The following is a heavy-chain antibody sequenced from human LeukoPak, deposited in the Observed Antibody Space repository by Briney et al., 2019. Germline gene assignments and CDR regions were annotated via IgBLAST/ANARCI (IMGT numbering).Heavy chain of an antibody. D-gene: IGHD3-10*01. V-gene: IGHV1-18*01. Sequence: ASVKVSRKASGYTFTSYGISWVRQAPGQGLEWMGWISAYNGNTNYAQKLQGRVTMTTDTSTSTAYMELSSLRSEDTAVYYCARGGFTFGELSYIDYWGQGTLVTVSS. J-gene: IGHJ4*02. CDR1: GYTFTSYG. CDR2: ISAYNGNT. CDR3: ARGGFTFGELSYIDY.